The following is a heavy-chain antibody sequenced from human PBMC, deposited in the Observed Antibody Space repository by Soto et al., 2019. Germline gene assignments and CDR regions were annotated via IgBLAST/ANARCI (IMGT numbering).Heavy chain of an antibody. V-gene: IGHV4-59*01. D-gene: IGHD5-12*01. Sequence: SETLSLTCTVSGGSISSYYWSWIRQPPGKGLEWIGYIYYSGSTNYNPSLKSRVTISVDTSKNQFSLKLSSVTAADTAVYYCARGRNIVATIGNDYFDYWGQGTLVTVSS. CDR1: GGSISSYY. J-gene: IGHJ4*02. CDR3: ARGRNIVATIGNDYFDY. CDR2: IYYSGST.